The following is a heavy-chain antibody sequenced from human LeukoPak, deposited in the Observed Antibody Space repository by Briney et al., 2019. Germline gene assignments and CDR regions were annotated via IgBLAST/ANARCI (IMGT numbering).Heavy chain of an antibody. D-gene: IGHD6-19*01. J-gene: IGHJ3*02. V-gene: IGHV3-48*03. Sequence: QPGGSLRLSCAASGFTFRSNEMNWVRQAPGKGLEWLSYISSSGGTIHYVDSVKGRFTISRDNAKNSLFLQMNSLRAEDTAVYYCASGVHYTSGWIDIWGQGTMVTVSS. CDR2: ISSSGGTI. CDR3: ASGVHYTSGWIDI. CDR1: GFTFRSNE.